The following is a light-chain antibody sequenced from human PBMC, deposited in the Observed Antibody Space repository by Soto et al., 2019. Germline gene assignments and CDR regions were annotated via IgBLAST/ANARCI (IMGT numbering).Light chain of an antibody. CDR3: LQDYDYPRT. CDR1: QGIRTE. V-gene: IGKV1-6*01. Sequence: ATQMTQSPSSLSASVGDRVTIACRASQGIRTELGRYQQKAGEAPKLLIYAASTLQSGVPPRFCGSGSGTDFTLTISSLQPEDFATYYCLQDYDYPRTFGQGTKVEMK. CDR2: AAS. J-gene: IGKJ1*01.